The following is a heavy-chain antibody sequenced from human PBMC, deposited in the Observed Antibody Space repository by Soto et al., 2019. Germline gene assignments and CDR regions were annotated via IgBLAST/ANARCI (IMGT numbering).Heavy chain of an antibody. V-gene: IGHV3-48*03. J-gene: IGHJ4*02. Sequence: LRLSCAASGFTFSPYEMNWVRQAPGKGLEWISYISSSGSTIYYADSVKGRFTISRDNAKKSLFLQMNSLRAEDTAVYYCVREAPCTNGVCQFDYWGQGTLVTVSS. CDR1: GFTFSPYE. CDR3: VREAPCTNGVCQFDY. D-gene: IGHD2-8*01. CDR2: ISSSGSTI.